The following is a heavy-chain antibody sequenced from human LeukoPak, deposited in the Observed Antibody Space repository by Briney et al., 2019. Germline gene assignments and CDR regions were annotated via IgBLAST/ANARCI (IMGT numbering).Heavy chain of an antibody. J-gene: IGHJ4*02. CDR3: ARDSITIFGVVTRFDY. Sequence: SETLSLTCTVSGGSIRSYYWSWIRQPAGKGLEWIGRIYSDGSTNFNPSLKSRVTISVDTSKNQFSLKLSSVTAADTAVYYCARDSITIFGVVTRFDYWGQGTLVTVSS. V-gene: IGHV4-4*07. CDR1: GGSIRSYY. CDR2: IYSDGST. D-gene: IGHD3-3*01.